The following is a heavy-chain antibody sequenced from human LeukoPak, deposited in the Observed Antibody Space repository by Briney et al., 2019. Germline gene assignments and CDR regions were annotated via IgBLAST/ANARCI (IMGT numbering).Heavy chain of an antibody. V-gene: IGHV1-69*13. CDR3: ARDQKTKNAFDI. J-gene: IGHJ3*02. Sequence: ASVKVSCKASGYTFTSYYMHWVRQAPGQGLEWMGGIIPIFGTANYAQKFQGRVTITADESTSTAYMELSSLRSEDTAVYYCARDQKTKNAFDIWGQGTMVTVSS. CDR2: IIPIFGTA. D-gene: IGHD1-7*01. CDR1: GYTFTSYY.